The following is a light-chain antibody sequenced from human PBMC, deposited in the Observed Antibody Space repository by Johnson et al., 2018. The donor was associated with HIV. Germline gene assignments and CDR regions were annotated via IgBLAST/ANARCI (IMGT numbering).Light chain of an antibody. CDR2: ENN. V-gene: IGLV1-51*02. Sequence: QSVLTQPPSVSAAPGQKVNISCSGNSSNIENYFVSWYQQLPGAAPRLLIYENNKRPSGIPDRFSGAKSGASANLGITALETGDEADYYCGIWYSRRTPHYVFGTGTTITVL. J-gene: IGLJ1*01. CDR3: GIWYSRRTPHYV. CDR1: SSNIENYF.